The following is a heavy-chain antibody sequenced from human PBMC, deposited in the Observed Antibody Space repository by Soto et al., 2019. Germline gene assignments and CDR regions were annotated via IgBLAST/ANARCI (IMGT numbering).Heavy chain of an antibody. D-gene: IGHD2-15*01. Sequence: GGSLRLSCAASGFTFSSYWMSWVRQAPGKGLEWVANIKQDGSEKYYVDSVKGRFTISRDNAKNSLYLQMNSLRAEDTAVYYCARGPRGVVVVVAATWVYWGQGTLVTVS. CDR3: ARGPRGVVVVVAATWVY. J-gene: IGHJ4*02. CDR2: IKQDGSEK. V-gene: IGHV3-7*01. CDR1: GFTFSSYW.